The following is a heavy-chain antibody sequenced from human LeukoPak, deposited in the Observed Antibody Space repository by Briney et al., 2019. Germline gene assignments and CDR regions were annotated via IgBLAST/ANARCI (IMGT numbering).Heavy chain of an antibody. CDR3: ATDLIAAAGTMFDP. D-gene: IGHD6-13*01. CDR2: FDPEDGET. V-gene: IGHV1-24*01. CDR1: GYTFTNYY. Sequence: GASVKVSCKASGYTFTNYYMHWVRQAPGKGLEWMGGFDPEDGETIYAQKFQGRVTMTEDTSTDTAYMELSSLRSEDTAVYYCATDLIAAAGTMFDPWGQGTLVTVSS. J-gene: IGHJ5*02.